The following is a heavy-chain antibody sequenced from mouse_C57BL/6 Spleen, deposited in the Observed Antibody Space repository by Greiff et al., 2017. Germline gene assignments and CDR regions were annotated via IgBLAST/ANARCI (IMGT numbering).Heavy chain of an antibody. CDR2: IDPSASYT. D-gene: IGHD1-1*01. CDR1: GYTFTSYW. CDR3: ARGRDYYGSSHWYFDV. V-gene: IGHV1-50*01. J-gene: IGHJ1*03. Sequence: QVQLQQPGAELVKPGASVKLSCKASGYTFTSYWMQWVKQRPGQGLEWIGEIDPSASYTNYNQQFKGKATLTVDTSSSTAYMQLRSLTSEDSAVYYGARGRDYYGSSHWYFDVWGTGTTVTVSS.